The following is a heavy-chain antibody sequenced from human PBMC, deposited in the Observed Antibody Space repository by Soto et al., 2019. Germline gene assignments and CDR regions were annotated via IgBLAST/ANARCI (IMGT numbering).Heavy chain of an antibody. CDR1: GFTFRSYG. Sequence: GGSLRLSCAASGFTFRSYGLHWVRQAPGKGLEWVAVIWYDGTKKYYADSVKGRFTISRDNSKNTLYLQMDSLRAEDTAVYYCARDLTLGLFDYWGQGTLVTVSS. V-gene: IGHV3-33*01. CDR2: IWYDGTKK. D-gene: IGHD7-27*01. J-gene: IGHJ4*02. CDR3: ARDLTLGLFDY.